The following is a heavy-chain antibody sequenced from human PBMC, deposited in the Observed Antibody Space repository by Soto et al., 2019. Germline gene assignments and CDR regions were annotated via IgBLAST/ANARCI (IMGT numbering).Heavy chain of an antibody. Sequence: GGSLRLSCAASGFTFSSYSMKWVRQAPGKGLEWVSSISSNSRTMFYADSVKGRFTISRDNAKNSLYLQMSSLRDEDTAVYYCARDLWNYWGQGALVTVSS. D-gene: IGHD3-3*01. V-gene: IGHV3-48*02. CDR3: ARDLWNY. CDR2: ISSNSRTM. J-gene: IGHJ4*02. CDR1: GFTFSSYS.